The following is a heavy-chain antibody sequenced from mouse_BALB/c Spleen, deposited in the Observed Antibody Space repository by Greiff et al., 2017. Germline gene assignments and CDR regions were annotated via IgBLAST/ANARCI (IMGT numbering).Heavy chain of an antibody. CDR2: ISYSGST. J-gene: IGHJ3*01. V-gene: IGHV3-2*02. D-gene: IGHD2-3*01. CDR3: ASYDGYWFAY. Sequence: EVKLVESGPGLVKPSQSLSLTCTVTGYSITSDYAWNWIRQFPGNKLEWMGYISYSGSTSYNPSLKSRISITRDTSKNQFFLQLNSVTTEDTATYYCASYDGYWFAYWGQGTLVTVSA. CDR1: GYSITSDYA.